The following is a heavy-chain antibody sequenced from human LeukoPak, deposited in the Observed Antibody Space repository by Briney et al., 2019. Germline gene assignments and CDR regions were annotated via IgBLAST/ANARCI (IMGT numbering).Heavy chain of an antibody. CDR1: GGSISSYY. J-gene: IGHJ4*02. D-gene: IGHD3-22*01. Sequence: SETLSLTCTVSGGSISSYYWSWIRQPPGKGLEWIGYIYYSGSTNYNPSLKSRVTISVDTSKNQFSLKLSSVTAADTAVYYCARCDDSSGYYPYHFDYWGQGTLVTVSS. CDR2: IYYSGST. V-gene: IGHV4-59*01. CDR3: ARCDDSSGYYPYHFDY.